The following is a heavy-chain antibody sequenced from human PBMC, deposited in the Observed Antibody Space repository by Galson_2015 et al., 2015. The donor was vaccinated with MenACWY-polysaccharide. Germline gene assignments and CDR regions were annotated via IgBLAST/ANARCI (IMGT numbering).Heavy chain of an antibody. CDR3: ATPSGFYDSSGFDY. CDR1: GFTFSRYS. Sequence: SLRLSCAASGFTFSRYSMNWVRQAPGKGLEWVSSISSSSSYIYYADSVKGRFTISRDNAKNSLYLQMNSLGAEDTAVYYCATPSGFYDSSGFDYWGQGTLVTVSS. CDR2: ISSSSSYI. D-gene: IGHD3-22*01. J-gene: IGHJ4*02. V-gene: IGHV3-21*01.